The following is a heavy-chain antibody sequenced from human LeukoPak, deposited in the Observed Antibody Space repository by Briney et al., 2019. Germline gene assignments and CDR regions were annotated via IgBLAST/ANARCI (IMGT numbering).Heavy chain of an antibody. CDR3: ARGYCSGGSCYSYYYYNYMDV. Sequence: ASVKVSCKASGYTFTGFFIHWVRQAPGQGLEWMGWINPNSGGTNYAQKFQGRVTMTRDTSIITAYMELSRLSSDDTAVYYCARGYCSGGSCYSYYYYNYMDVWGKGTTVTVSS. CDR1: GYTFTGFF. D-gene: IGHD2-15*01. V-gene: IGHV1-2*02. J-gene: IGHJ6*03. CDR2: INPNSGGT.